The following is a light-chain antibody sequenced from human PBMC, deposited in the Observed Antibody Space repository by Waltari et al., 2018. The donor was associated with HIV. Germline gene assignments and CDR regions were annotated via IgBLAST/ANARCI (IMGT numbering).Light chain of an antibody. CDR1: SRDIGAYHY. CDR3: GSYAGSRSWV. J-gene: IGLJ3*02. V-gene: IGLV2-23*02. CDR2: DVN. Sequence: QSALTQPASVSGSPGQSITISCTGTSRDIGAYHYVSWYQQYPGKAPRPLIHDVNKWPSGVSNRASGSKSGNTASLTISGLQSEDEADYWCGSYAGSRSWVFGGGTKVTVL.